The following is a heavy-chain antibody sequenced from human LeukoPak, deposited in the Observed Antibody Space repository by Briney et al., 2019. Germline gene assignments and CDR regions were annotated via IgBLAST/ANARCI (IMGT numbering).Heavy chain of an antibody. CDR1: GFTFDSYA. CDR3: LLQMTYGELSDPDF. CDR2: SGTRSGTK. Sequence: GGSLRLSCAASGFTFDSYAMHWVRQAPGKGLEWVSSSGTRSGTKYYADSVMGRFTISRDSAMNSVSLQINSLRAEDTAVYYCLLQMTYGELSDPDFRGQGTLVTVSS. V-gene: IGHV3-21*01. J-gene: IGHJ4*02. D-gene: IGHD3-16*02.